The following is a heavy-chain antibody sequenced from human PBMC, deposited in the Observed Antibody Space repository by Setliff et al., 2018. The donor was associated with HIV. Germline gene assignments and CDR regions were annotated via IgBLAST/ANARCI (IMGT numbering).Heavy chain of an antibody. Sequence: SETLSLTCTVSGGSIRSTIYYWGWIRQPPGKGLEWIGNMYYSGSTYYSPSLKSRVTISMDTSKNQLFLNLTSVTAADTAVYYCARGSHASFWTGHGEMYFDPWGQGTQVTVSS. CDR2: MYYSGST. D-gene: IGHD3-9*01. V-gene: IGHV4-39*07. CDR3: ARGSHASFWTGHGEMYFDP. J-gene: IGHJ5*02. CDR1: GGSIRSTIYY.